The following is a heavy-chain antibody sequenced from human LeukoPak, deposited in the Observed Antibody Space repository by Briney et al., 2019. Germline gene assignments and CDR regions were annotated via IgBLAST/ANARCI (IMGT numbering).Heavy chain of an antibody. V-gene: IGHV3-74*01. Sequence: GSLRLSCAASGFTFNNYWTHWVRQAPGKGLVWVSRINRDGSNTDYADSVKGRFTISRDNAKNTLYLQMNSLSAEDTAVYYCAREETMGYWGQGTLVTVSS. J-gene: IGHJ4*02. CDR2: INRDGSNT. CDR3: AREETMGY. D-gene: IGHD3-10*01. CDR1: GFTFNNYW.